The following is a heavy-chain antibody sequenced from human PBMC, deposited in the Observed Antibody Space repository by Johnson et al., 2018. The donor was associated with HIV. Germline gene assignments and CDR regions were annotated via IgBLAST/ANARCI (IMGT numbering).Heavy chain of an antibody. CDR2: ISTGGTTI. V-gene: IGHV3-11*01. CDR1: GFVFSDYY. J-gene: IGHJ3*02. D-gene: IGHD2-2*01. CDR3: AKDPGDCSSTSCYAFDI. Sequence: QVQLVESGGGLVKPGGSLRLSCAASGFVFSDYYMTWIRQAPGKGLEWVSYISTGGTTIYYADSVKGRFTISRDNTKNSLYLQMNSLRAEDTAVYYCAKDPGDCSSTSCYAFDIWGQGTMVTVSS.